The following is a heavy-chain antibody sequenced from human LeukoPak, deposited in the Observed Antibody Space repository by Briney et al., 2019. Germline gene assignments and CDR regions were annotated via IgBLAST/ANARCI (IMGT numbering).Heavy chain of an antibody. CDR1: GGSISSGGYY. J-gene: IGHJ5*02. Sequence: SQTLSLTCTVSGGSISSGGYYWSWIRQPPGKGLEWIGYIYYSGSTNYNPSLKSRVTMSVDTSKNQFSLKLSSVTAADTAVYYCARDLTAIAARQAKGWFDPWGQGTLVTVSS. CDR3: ARDLTAIAARQAKGWFDP. CDR2: IYYSGST. V-gene: IGHV4-61*08. D-gene: IGHD6-6*01.